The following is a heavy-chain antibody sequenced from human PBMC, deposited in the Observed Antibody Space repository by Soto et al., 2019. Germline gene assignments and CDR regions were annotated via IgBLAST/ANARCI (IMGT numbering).Heavy chain of an antibody. Sequence: QVQLVQSGAEVKKPGASVKVSCKASGYTFTGYYMHWVRQAPGQGLEWMGWINPNSGGTNYAQKFQGWVNMTRDTSISTAYMELSRLRSDDTAVYYCARSARQSYYDFWSGSHYYFDYWGQGTLVTVSS. CDR3: ARSARQSYYDFWSGSHYYFDY. CDR1: GYTFTGYY. V-gene: IGHV1-2*04. J-gene: IGHJ4*02. D-gene: IGHD3-3*01. CDR2: INPNSGGT.